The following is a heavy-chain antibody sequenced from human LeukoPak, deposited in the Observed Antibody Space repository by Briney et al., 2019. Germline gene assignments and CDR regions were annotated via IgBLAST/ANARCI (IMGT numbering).Heavy chain of an antibody. V-gene: IGHV3-74*01. Sequence: GGSLRLSCAASGXTFTDYWMHWVRQAPGKGQVWVSRINTDGTSTKYAESVKGRITISRDNARNTVYLQLNSLRAEDTAVYYCARARYSYTGIIDYWGQGTLVTVSS. CDR2: INTDGTST. D-gene: IGHD5-18*01. J-gene: IGHJ4*02. CDR1: GXTFTDYW. CDR3: ARARYSYTGIIDY.